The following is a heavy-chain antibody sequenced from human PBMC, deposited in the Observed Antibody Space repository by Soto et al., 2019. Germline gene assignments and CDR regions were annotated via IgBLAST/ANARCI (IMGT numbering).Heavy chain of an antibody. CDR3: ARRNYASSGYQIEY. CDR1: GGSIISGGYY. CDR2: IYYSGST. V-gene: IGHV4-31*03. Sequence: QVQLQESGPGLVKPSQTLSLTCTVSGGSIISGGYYWSWVRQHPGKGLEWIGYIYYSGSTYYNPSLKRRVTIXVXTXXNQFTLKLSSVTAADTAVYYCARRNYASSGYQIEYWGQGTLVTVSS. D-gene: IGHD3-22*01. J-gene: IGHJ4*02.